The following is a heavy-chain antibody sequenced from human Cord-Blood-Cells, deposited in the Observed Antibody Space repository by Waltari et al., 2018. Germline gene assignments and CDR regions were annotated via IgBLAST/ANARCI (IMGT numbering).Heavy chain of an antibody. CDR1: GGSISRSSYY. D-gene: IGHD7-27*01. CDR3: ARHRLTGDRAFDI. V-gene: IGHV4-39*01. J-gene: IGHJ3*02. Sequence: QLQLQESGPGLVKPSETLSLTCTVSGGSISRSSYYWRWIRQPPGKGLEWIGSIYYSGSTYYNPSLKSRVTISVDTSKNQFSLKLSSVTAADTAVYYCARHRLTGDRAFDIWGQGTMVTDSS. CDR2: IYYSGST.